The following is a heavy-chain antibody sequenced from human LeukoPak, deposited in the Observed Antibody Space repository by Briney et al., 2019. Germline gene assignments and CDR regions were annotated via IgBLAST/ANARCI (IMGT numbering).Heavy chain of an antibody. J-gene: IGHJ3*02. Sequence: SETLALTCTVSDGSIINNNHYWGWTRQPPGKGLEWIGSISYSGGTAYNPSLRSRVTISVDTSKNQFSLKVNSVTAADTAVYYCAREVEYYDSSGYRPHAFDIWGQGTLVTVSS. CDR1: DGSIINNNHY. V-gene: IGHV4-39*02. CDR3: AREVEYYDSSGYRPHAFDI. CDR2: ISYSGGT. D-gene: IGHD3-22*01.